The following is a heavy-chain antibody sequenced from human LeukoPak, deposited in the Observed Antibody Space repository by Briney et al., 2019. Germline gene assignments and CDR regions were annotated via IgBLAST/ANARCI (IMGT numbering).Heavy chain of an antibody. J-gene: IGHJ4*02. CDR2: ISGHNGNT. CDR3: ARAGVNIGGIIVNSLDS. V-gene: IGHV1-18*01. Sequence: ASVKVSCKTSGYTFTNFGISWVRQAPGQGPEWMGWISGHNGNTKYAKNLQDRVKMTIDTSTITAYMELRSLTSDDTGVYYCARAGVNIGGIIVNSLDSWGQGTLITVSS. D-gene: IGHD3-16*02. CDR1: GYTFTNFG.